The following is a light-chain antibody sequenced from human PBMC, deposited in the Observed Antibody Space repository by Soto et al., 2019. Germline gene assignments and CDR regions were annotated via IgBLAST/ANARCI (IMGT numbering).Light chain of an antibody. CDR3: QQPPYT. CDR2: ATS. CDR1: QTPRTF. Sequence: DIQMTQSPSSLSASVGDGVTITCRASQTPRTFLNWYQQKPGKAPKLLIYATSTLQSGVPSRFSGRDSGADFTLTINNLQPEDFATYYCQQPPYTFGPGTKVDIK. J-gene: IGKJ3*01. V-gene: IGKV1-39*01.